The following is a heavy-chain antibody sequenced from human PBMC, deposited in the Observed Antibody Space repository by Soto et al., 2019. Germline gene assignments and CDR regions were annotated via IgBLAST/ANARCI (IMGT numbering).Heavy chain of an antibody. D-gene: IGHD3-3*02. CDR2: IFYLGSS. Sequence: EIRSLTSTVAGDSIVSSVVSRAWVGQPPGKGLVWIGVIFYLGSSYYNPSPKSRVTMSVDTSTNQFSLRLRSVTAADTAVYFCARHSLALRNNNWFDLWGQGIMVTVSS. CDR1: GDSIVSSVVS. J-gene: IGHJ5*02. V-gene: IGHV4-39*01. CDR3: ARHSLALRNNNWFDL.